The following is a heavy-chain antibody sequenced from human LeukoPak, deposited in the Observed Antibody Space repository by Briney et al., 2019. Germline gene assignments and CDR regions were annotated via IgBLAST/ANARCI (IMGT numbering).Heavy chain of an antibody. V-gene: IGHV1-2*02. CDR2: INPNSGGT. CDR3: ARPRAMVRGVIAGHWFDP. Sequence: ASAKVSCKASGYTFTGYYMHWVRQAPGQGLEWMGWINPNSGGTNYAQKFQGRVTMTRDTSISTAYMELSRLRSDDTAVYYCARPRAMVRGVIAGHWFDPWGQGTLVTVSS. CDR1: GYTFTGYY. J-gene: IGHJ5*02. D-gene: IGHD3-10*01.